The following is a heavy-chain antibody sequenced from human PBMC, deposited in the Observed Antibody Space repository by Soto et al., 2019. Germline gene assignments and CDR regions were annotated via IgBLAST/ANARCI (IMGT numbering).Heavy chain of an antibody. Sequence: GGSLRLSCAASGFTFSDYYMTWIRQAPGKGLEWVSYISSSGSTIYYADSVKGRFTISRDNAKNSLSLQMNSLRAEDTALYYCAKDLIAAAGTYYYGMDVWGQGTTVTVSS. J-gene: IGHJ6*02. V-gene: IGHV3-11*01. CDR1: GFTFSDYY. CDR2: ISSSGSTI. CDR3: AKDLIAAAGTYYYGMDV. D-gene: IGHD6-13*01.